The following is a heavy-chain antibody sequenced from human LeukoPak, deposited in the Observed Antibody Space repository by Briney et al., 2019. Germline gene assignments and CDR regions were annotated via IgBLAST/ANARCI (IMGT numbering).Heavy chain of an antibody. V-gene: IGHV3-48*03. Sequence: QPGGSLRLSSAASGFTFSSYGMNWVRQAPGKGLEWVSYISSSGSTIYYADSVKGRFTISRDNAKNSLYLQMNSLRAEDTAVYYCARGYCTNGVCSHPWGQGTLVTVSS. J-gene: IGHJ5*02. CDR2: ISSSGSTI. CDR3: ARGYCTNGVCSHP. CDR1: GFTFSSYG. D-gene: IGHD2-8*01.